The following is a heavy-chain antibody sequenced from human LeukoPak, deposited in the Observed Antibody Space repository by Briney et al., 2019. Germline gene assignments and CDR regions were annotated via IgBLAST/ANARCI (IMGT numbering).Heavy chain of an antibody. CDR1: GGSFSGYY. Sequence: PSETLSLTCAVYGGSFSGYYWSWIRQPPGNGLEWIGEINHSGSTNYNPSLKSRATISVDTSKNQFSLKLSSVTAADTAVYYCARLGYCRGGSRFFDYWGQGTLVTVSS. J-gene: IGHJ4*02. V-gene: IGHV4-34*01. D-gene: IGHD2-15*01. CDR3: ARLGYCRGGSRFFDY. CDR2: INHSGST.